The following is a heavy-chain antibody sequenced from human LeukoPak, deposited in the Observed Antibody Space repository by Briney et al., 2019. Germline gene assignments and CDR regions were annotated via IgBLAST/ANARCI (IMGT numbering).Heavy chain of an antibody. V-gene: IGHV4-34*01. CDR3: ARGNVATINDY. CDR1: GGSFSGYY. CDR2: VNHSGST. D-gene: IGHD5-24*01. Sequence: SETLSLTCAVYGGSFSGYYWSWIRQPPGKGLEWIGEVNHSGSTNYNPSLKSRVTISVDTSKNQFSLKLSSVTAADTAVYYCARGNVATINDYWGQGTLVTVSS. J-gene: IGHJ4*02.